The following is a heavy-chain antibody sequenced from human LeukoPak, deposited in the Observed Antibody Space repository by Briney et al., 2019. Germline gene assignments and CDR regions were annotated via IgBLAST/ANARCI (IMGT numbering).Heavy chain of an antibody. CDR3: ARGFGKAAADVFGGYTMDV. Sequence: GGSLRLSCSVSGFTFSTYVMHWVRQAPGKGLEYVSAISSNGDNTYYADSVRGRFTISRDNSKNTLYLQMNSLRPEDTAIYYCARGFGKAAADVFGGYTMDVWGQGTTVTVSS. CDR2: ISSNGDNT. D-gene: IGHD6-13*01. V-gene: IGHV3-64*04. CDR1: GFTFSTYV. J-gene: IGHJ6*02.